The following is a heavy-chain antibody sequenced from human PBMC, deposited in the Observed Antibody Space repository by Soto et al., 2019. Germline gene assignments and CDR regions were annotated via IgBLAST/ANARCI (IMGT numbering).Heavy chain of an antibody. CDR2: ISVYNDNT. Sequence: SVKVSCKASGYTFTRHGITWVRQAPGQGLEWMGWISVYNDNTNYARKLQGRVTMTTDTSTSTAYMELMSLRSDDTAVYYCAREGPDTYFEYWGQGTLVTASS. V-gene: IGHV1-18*01. J-gene: IGHJ4*02. CDR1: GYTFTRHG. CDR3: AREGPDTYFEY.